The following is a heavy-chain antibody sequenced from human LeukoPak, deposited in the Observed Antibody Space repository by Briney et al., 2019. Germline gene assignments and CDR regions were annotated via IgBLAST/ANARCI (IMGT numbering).Heavy chain of an antibody. CDR1: GGSIGNYY. CDR2: IYYSGST. V-gene: IGHV4-59*01. CDR3: ARETYYYGMDV. Sequence: PSETLSLTCTVSGGSIGNYYWSWIRQPPGKGLEWIGYIYYSGSTNYNPSLKSRVTISVGTFKNQFSLKLSSVTAADTAVYYCARETYYYGMDVWGQGTTVTVSS. J-gene: IGHJ6*02.